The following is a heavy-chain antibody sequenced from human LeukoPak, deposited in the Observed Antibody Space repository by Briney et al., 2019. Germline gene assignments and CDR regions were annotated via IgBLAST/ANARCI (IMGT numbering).Heavy chain of an antibody. CDR1: GLTFSSYA. CDR3: AKEMSLTNYYYGMDV. Sequence: GGSLRLSCAASGLTFSSYAMSWVRQAPGKGLEWVSAISGSGGSTYYADSVKGRFTISRDNSKNTLYLQMNSLRAEDTAVYYCAKEMSLTNYYYGMDVWGQGTTVTVSS. V-gene: IGHV3-23*01. CDR2: ISGSGGST. J-gene: IGHJ6*02.